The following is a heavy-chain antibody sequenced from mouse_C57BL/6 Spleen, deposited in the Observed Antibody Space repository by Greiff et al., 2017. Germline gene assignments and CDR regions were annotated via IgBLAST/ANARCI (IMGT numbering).Heavy chain of an antibody. D-gene: IGHD1-1*01. CDR2: INPSTGGT. CDR3: ARGEYYGSRYFDV. J-gene: IGHJ1*03. V-gene: IGHV1-43*01. CDR1: GYSFTGYY. Sequence: EVQLQQSGPELVKPGASVKISCKASGYSFTGYYMHWVKQSSEKSLEWIGEINPSTGGTSYNQKFKGKATLTVDKSSNTAYMQHKSLTSEDSAVYYCARGEYYGSRYFDVWGTGTTVTVAA.